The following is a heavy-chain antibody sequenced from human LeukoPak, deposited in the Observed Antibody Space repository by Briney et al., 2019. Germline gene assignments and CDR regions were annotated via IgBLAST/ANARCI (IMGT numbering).Heavy chain of an antibody. V-gene: IGHV3-23*01. Sequence: GGSLRLSCAASGFTFSDYYMSWIRQAPGKGLEWVSAISGSGGSTYYTDSVKGRFTISRDNSKNTLYLQMNSLRAEDTAVYYCAKGVSSGSYFYFDYWGQGTLVTVSS. CDR2: ISGSGGST. D-gene: IGHD1-26*01. J-gene: IGHJ4*02. CDR1: GFTFSDYY. CDR3: AKGVSSGSYFYFDY.